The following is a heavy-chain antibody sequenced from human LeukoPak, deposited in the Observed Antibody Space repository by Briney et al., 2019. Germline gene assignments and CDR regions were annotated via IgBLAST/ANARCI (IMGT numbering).Heavy chain of an antibody. V-gene: IGHV3-30*18. CDR2: ISYDGSNK. Sequence: GGSLRLSCAASGFTFSSYGMHWVRQAPGKGLEWVAVISYDGSNKYYADSVKGRFTISRDNSKNTLYLQMNSLRAEDTAVYYCAKMAQGGFLEWLLFFDYWGQGTLVTVSS. CDR1: GFTFSSYG. J-gene: IGHJ4*02. CDR3: AKMAQGGFLEWLLFFDY. D-gene: IGHD3-3*01.